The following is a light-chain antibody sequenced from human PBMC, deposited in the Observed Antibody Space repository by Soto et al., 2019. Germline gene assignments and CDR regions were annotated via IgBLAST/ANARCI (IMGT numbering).Light chain of an antibody. CDR3: SSYAGNLYV. J-gene: IGLJ1*01. CDR1: SSDVGGYNY. Sequence: QSALTQPPSASGSPGQSVTISCTGTSSDVGGYNYVSWYQQHPGKAPKLMIYEVSKRPSGVPDRLSGSKSDNTASLTVSGLQAEDEADYYCSSYAGNLYVFGSGTKLTVL. V-gene: IGLV2-8*01. CDR2: EVS.